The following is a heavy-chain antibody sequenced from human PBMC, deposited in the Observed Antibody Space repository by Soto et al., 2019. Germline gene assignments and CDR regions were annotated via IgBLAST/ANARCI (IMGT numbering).Heavy chain of an antibody. CDR2: ISSSTSYI. Sequence: GGSLRLSCAASGFTFSSYTMNWVRQAPGKGLEWVSSISSSTSYIYYTDSVKGRFTISRDNAKNSLYLQMNSLRAEDTAVYYCARDLDDSSPFDYWGRGALVTVSP. V-gene: IGHV3-21*01. D-gene: IGHD3-22*01. J-gene: IGHJ4*02. CDR1: GFTFSSYT. CDR3: ARDLDDSSPFDY.